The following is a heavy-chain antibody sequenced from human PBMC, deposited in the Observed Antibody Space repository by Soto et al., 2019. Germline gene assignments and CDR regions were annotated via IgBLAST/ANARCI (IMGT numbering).Heavy chain of an antibody. D-gene: IGHD6-13*01. J-gene: IGHJ4*02. CDR2: ISYDGSNK. CDR3: AKDLSGGIKQQLPDY. CDR1: GFTFSSYG. V-gene: IGHV3-30*18. Sequence: QVQLVESGGGVVQPGRSLRLSCAASGFTFSSYGMHWVRQAPGKGLEWVAVISYDGSNKYYADSVKCRFTISRDNSKNTLYLQMNSLRAEDTAVYYCAKDLSGGIKQQLPDYWGQGTLVTVSS.